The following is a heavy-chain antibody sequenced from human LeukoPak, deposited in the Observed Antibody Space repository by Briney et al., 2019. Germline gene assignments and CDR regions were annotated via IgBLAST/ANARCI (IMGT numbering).Heavy chain of an antibody. Sequence: PGGSLRLSCAASGFTFSSYAMHWVRQAPGKGLEWVAVISYDGSNKYYADSVKGRFTISRDNSKNTLYLQMNSLRAEDTAVYYCARDSPAYCSGGSWFSGGMDVWGQGTTVTVSS. CDR3: ARDSPAYCSGGSWFSGGMDV. J-gene: IGHJ6*02. CDR2: ISYDGSNK. D-gene: IGHD2-15*01. V-gene: IGHV3-30-3*01. CDR1: GFTFSSYA.